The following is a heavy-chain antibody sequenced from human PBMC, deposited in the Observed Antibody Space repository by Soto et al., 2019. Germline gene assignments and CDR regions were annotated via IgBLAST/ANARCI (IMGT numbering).Heavy chain of an antibody. CDR3: ARESGMNGMDV. CDR1: EFTSSSYW. V-gene: IGHV3-74*01. J-gene: IGHJ6*02. CDR2: INSDGSVT. Sequence: GGSLRLSCAASEFTSSSYWMHWVRQPPGTGLVWVSRINSDGSVTNYADSVKGRFTISRDNAKNTVYLQMNSLRAEDTAVYYCARESGMNGMDVWAQGTTVTVSS.